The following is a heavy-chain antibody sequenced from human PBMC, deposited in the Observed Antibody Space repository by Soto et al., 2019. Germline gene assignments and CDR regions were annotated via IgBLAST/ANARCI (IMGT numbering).Heavy chain of an antibody. CDR2: INPNSGGT. V-gene: IGHV1-2*02. Sequence: ASVKVSCKASGYTFTGYYMHWVRQAPGQGLEWMGWINPNSGGTNYAQKFQGRVTMTRDTSISTAYMELSRLRSDDTAVYYCARVDDILTGYPPPYYYYGMDVWDQGTTVTVSS. CDR1: GYTFTGYY. CDR3: ARVDDILTGYPPPYYYYGMDV. D-gene: IGHD3-9*01. J-gene: IGHJ6*02.